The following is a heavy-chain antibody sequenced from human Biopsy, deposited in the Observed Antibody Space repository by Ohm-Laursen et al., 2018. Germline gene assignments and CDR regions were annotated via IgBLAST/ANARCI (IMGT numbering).Heavy chain of an antibody. J-gene: IGHJ4*02. Sequence: SVKVSCKASGGAFTNYAINWVRQAPGHGLEWMGGIITVSETAGYAERFQGRVTITADVTTTTAYMDLSGLRSEDTAVYYCAREYSSGWYEGRAFDYWGQGTLVTVSS. CDR3: AREYSSGWYEGRAFDY. CDR2: IITVSETA. V-gene: IGHV1-69*13. D-gene: IGHD6-19*01. CDR1: GGAFTNYA.